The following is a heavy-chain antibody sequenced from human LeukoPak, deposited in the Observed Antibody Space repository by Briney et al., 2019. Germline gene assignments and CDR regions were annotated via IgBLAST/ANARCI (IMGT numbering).Heavy chain of an antibody. D-gene: IGHD1-1*01. CDR2: IFYSGTT. CDR1: GASISSTSHY. CDR3: ARQQLSLAKRFDP. Sequence: PSETLSLTCTVSGASISSTSHYWAWIRQPPGKGLEWIGSIFYSGTTYYSASLKSRVTISVDTSKNQFSLKLSSVTAADTAIYYCARQQLSLAKRFDPWGEGTQVTVSS. V-gene: IGHV4-39*01. J-gene: IGHJ5*02.